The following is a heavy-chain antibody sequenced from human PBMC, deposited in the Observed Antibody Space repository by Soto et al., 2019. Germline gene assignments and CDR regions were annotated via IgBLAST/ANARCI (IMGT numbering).Heavy chain of an antibody. CDR3: AREPPIAADATGWFDP. CDR1: GGTFSSYA. CDR2: IIPIFGTA. D-gene: IGHD6-13*01. J-gene: IGHJ5*02. Sequence: SVKVSCKACGGTFSSYAISLVRQAPGQGLEWMGGIIPIFGTANYAQKFQGRVTITADKSTSTAYMELSSLRSEDTAVYYCAREPPIAADATGWFDPWGQGTMVTVSS. V-gene: IGHV1-69*06.